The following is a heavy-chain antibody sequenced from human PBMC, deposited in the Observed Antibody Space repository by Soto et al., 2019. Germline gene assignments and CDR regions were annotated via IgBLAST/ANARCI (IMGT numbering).Heavy chain of an antibody. D-gene: IGHD2-21*01. CDR1: GFSFSDYY. Sequence: QVQLVESGGGLVKPGGSLRLSCAASGFSFSDYYMSWIRQAPGKGLEWVSLISTSASSTAYADSVKGRFTISRDNAKNSLSLQMNSLRAEDTAVYYCANIAKNYYHYKDVWGQGTTVTVSS. V-gene: IGHV3-11*01. CDR3: ANIAKNYYHYKDV. J-gene: IGHJ6*03. CDR2: ISTSASST.